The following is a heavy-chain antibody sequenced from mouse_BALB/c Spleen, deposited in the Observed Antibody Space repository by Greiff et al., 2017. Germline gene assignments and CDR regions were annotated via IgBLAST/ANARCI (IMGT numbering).Heavy chain of an antibody. J-gene: IGHJ4*01. D-gene: IGHD1-3*01. CDR2: IDPANGNT. CDR3: ARGYYNAYCAIDY. V-gene: IGHV14-3*02. CDR1: GFNIKDTY. Sequence: VQLQQSGAELVKPGASVKLSCTASGFNIKDTYMHWVKQRPEQGLEWIGRIDPANGNTKYDPKFQGKATITADTSSNTAYLQHSSLTSEDTAVYYGARGYYNAYCAIDYWGQGTSVTVSS.